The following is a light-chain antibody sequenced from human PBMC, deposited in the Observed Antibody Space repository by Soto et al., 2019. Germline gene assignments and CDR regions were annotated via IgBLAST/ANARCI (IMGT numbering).Light chain of an antibody. Sequence: EIVMTQSPATLSVSPGERATLSCRASQSVSSNLAWYQQKPGQAPRLLIYCASTRATGIPARFSGSGSGTEFTLTISSLQSEDFAVYYCQQYNNWPPLNFGGGTKVEIQ. CDR3: QQYNNWPPLN. CDR1: QSVSSN. J-gene: IGKJ4*01. V-gene: IGKV3-15*01. CDR2: CAS.